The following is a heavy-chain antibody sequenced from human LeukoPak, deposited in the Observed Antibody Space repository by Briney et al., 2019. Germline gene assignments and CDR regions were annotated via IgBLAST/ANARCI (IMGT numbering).Heavy chain of an antibody. CDR1: GFIVSANY. D-gene: IGHD1-26*01. J-gene: IGHJ4*02. V-gene: IGHV3-53*01. Sequence: PGGSLRLSCAPSGFIVSANYMSWVRQAPGKGLEWVSLIYRSGSTDYADSVKGRFTISRDNSKNTLYLQMNNLRAEDTAVYYCARRSNTRICGSGCWVDYWGQGTLVTVSS. CDR2: IYRSGST. CDR3: ARRSNTRICGSGCWVDY.